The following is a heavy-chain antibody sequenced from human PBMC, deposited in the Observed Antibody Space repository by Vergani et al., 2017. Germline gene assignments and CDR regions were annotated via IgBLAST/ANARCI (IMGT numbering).Heavy chain of an antibody. J-gene: IGHJ6*03. CDR1: GFTHSPFG. D-gene: IGHD1/OR15-1a*01. Sequence: QVQLVESGGGVVQSGESLRLSCVASGFTHSPFGAFGMHWVRQAPGKGLVWVAVISFDGNQRYYSDSVKGRFTISRDNSKNTLYLQMSSLRAEDTGVFFCAKDRXRGDNNHYFYMDVWGKGTTVTVSS. CDR2: ISFDGNQR. CDR3: AKDRXRGDNNHYFYMDV. V-gene: IGHV3-30*18.